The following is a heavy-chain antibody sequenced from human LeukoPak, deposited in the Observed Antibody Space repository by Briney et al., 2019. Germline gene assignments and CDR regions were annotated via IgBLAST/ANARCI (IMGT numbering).Heavy chain of an antibody. CDR2: IIPIFGTA. CDR3: ARSETYYYGSGSRWYIDY. Sequence: AASVKVSCKASGGTFSSYAISWVRQAPGQGLEWMGGIIPIFGTANYAQKFQGRVTITADESTSTAYMELSSLRSEDTAVYYCARSETYYYGSGSRWYIDYWGQGTPVTVSS. CDR1: GGTFSSYA. V-gene: IGHV1-69*13. J-gene: IGHJ4*02. D-gene: IGHD3-10*01.